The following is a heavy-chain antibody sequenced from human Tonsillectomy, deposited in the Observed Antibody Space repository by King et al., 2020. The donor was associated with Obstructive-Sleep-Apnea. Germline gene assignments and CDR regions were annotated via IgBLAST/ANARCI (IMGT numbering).Heavy chain of an antibody. CDR2: ISASGGST. CDR3: ANHPPQRCGRNWSWQVQRRPS. J-gene: IGHJ5*02. V-gene: IGHV3-23*04. D-gene: IGHD6-13*01. CDR1: GFTFGSYA. Sequence: VQLVESGGDLVQPGGSLRLSCAASGFTFGSYAMIWVRQAPGKGLEWVSVISASGGSTYYADSVKGRFTISRDNSKNTLYLQMNSLTAEDTAKYYCANHPPQRCGRNWSWQVQRRPSWGQGTPVSVSS.